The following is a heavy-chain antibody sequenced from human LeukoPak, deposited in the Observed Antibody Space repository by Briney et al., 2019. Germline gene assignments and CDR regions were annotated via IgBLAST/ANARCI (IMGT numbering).Heavy chain of an antibody. CDR3: ARMNYVSSGWGAPFDY. V-gene: IGHV3-48*04. CDR1: GFTFSSFS. CDR2: IRTSGTNT. D-gene: IGHD1-7*01. Sequence: PGGSLRLSCAASGFTFSSFSMNRVRQAPGKGLEWVSYIRTSGTNTDYTGSVKGRFTISRDNAKNSLYLQMNSLRAEDTAAYYCARMNYVSSGWGAPFDYWGQGTLVTVSS. J-gene: IGHJ4*02.